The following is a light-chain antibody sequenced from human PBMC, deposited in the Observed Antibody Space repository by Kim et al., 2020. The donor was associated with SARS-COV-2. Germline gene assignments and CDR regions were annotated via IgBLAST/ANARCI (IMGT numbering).Light chain of an antibody. V-gene: IGKV3-11*01. CDR2: EAS. Sequence: IELTQSPATLSLSPGETATLSCRASRSVGSYLAWYQHHVGQAPRLLIYEASKRATGIPARFSGSESGTDFTLTISSLEPEDFAFYYCLQRANWLELSFGGGTKVDIK. CDR1: RSVGSY. J-gene: IGKJ4*01. CDR3: LQRANWLELS.